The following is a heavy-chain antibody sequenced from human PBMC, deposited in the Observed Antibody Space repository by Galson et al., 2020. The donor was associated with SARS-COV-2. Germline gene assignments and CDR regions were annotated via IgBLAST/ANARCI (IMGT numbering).Heavy chain of an antibody. J-gene: IGHJ6*02. CDR2: IWYDGSNK. CDR1: GFTFSSYG. D-gene: IGHD3-9*01. Sequence: GESLKISCAASGFTFSSYGMHWVRQAPGKGLEWVAVIWYDGSNKYYADSVKGRFTISRDNSKNTLYLQMNSLRAEDTAVYYCAREGDISAVGCMDVWGQGTTVTVSS. V-gene: IGHV3-33*01. CDR3: AREGDISAVGCMDV.